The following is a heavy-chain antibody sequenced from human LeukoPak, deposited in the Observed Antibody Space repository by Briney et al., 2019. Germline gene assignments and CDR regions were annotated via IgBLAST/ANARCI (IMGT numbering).Heavy chain of an antibody. CDR2: ISSSGSTI. CDR3: ARSRGYSYAYYFDY. CDR1: GFTFSDYY. V-gene: IGHV3-11*01. D-gene: IGHD5-18*01. J-gene: IGHJ4*02. Sequence: GGSLRLSCAASGFTFSDYYMSWIRQAPGKGLEWVSYISSSGSTIYYADSVKGRFTISRDNAKNSLYLQMNRLRAEDTAVYYCARSRGYSYAYYFDYWGQGTLVTVSS.